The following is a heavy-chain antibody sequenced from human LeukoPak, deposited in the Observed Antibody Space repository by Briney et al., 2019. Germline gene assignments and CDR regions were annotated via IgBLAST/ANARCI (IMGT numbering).Heavy chain of an antibody. V-gene: IGHV4-39*01. CDR3: ARHYGP. J-gene: IGHJ5*02. CDR2: IYDSGST. D-gene: IGHD3-10*01. CDR1: GGSISGSNW. Sequence: PSETLSLTCAVSGGSISGSNWWSWVRQPPGKGLEWIGSIYDSGSTYYNPSLKSRVTISVDTSKNQFSLKLNSVTAADTAVYYCARHYGPWGQGTLVTVSS.